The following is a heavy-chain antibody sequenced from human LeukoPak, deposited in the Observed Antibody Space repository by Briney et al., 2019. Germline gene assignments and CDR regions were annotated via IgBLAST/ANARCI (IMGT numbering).Heavy chain of an antibody. CDR1: GFTFSSYA. Sequence: TGGSLRLSCAASGFTFSSYAISWVRQAPGKGLEWVSAISGSGGSTYYADSVKGRFTISRDNSKNTLYLQMNSLRAEDTAVYYCAKGTPAAFDTFGNHFDYWGQGTLVTVSS. J-gene: IGHJ4*02. CDR3: AKGTPAAFDTFGNHFDY. CDR2: ISGSGGST. V-gene: IGHV3-23*01. D-gene: IGHD6-13*01.